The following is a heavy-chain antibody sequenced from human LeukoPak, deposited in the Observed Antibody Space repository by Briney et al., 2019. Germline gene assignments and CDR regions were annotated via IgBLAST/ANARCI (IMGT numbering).Heavy chain of an antibody. D-gene: IGHD3-3*01. CDR3: ARGRFGSC. CDR1: GFTFSGYE. J-gene: IGHJ4*02. V-gene: IGHV3-48*03. Sequence: GGSLGLSCAASGFTFSGYEMNWVRQAPGKGLEWVSYISSSGNSIYYADSVKGRFTISRDNAENSLYLQMDSLRAEDTAVYYCARGRFGSCWGQGTLVTVSS. CDR2: ISSSGNSI.